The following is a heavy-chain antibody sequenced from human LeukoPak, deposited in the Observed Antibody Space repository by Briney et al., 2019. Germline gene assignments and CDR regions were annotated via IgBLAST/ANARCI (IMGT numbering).Heavy chain of an antibody. CDR1: GYTFTNYT. CDR2: ISAYNGNT. J-gene: IGHJ4*02. CDR3: ARDPSSGWYLSLDY. Sequence: ASVWVSCKASGYTFTNYTINWVRQAPGQGREWMGWISAYNGNTNYAQKFQGRVTMTTDTSTSTAYMELRSLRSDDTAVYYCARDPSSGWYLSLDYWGQGTLVTVSS. V-gene: IGHV1-18*01. D-gene: IGHD6-19*01.